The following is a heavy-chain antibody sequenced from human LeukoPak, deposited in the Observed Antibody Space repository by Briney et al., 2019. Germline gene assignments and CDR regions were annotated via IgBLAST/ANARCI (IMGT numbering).Heavy chain of an antibody. V-gene: IGHV3-7*01. J-gene: IGHJ3*02. D-gene: IGHD2-15*01. CDR3: ARHRSGGSQDDAFDI. CDR2: IKQDGSEK. CDR1: GFTFSNYA. Sequence: GGSLRLSCAASGFTFSNYAMSWVRQAPGKGLEWVADIKQDGSEKYYVHSVKGRFTISRQNAKNSLFLQMNSLRAEDTAVYYCARHRSGGSQDDAFDIWGQGTMVTVSS.